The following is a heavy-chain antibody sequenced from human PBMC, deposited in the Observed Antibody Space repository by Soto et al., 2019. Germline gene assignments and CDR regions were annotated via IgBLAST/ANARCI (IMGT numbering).Heavy chain of an antibody. J-gene: IGHJ3*02. V-gene: IGHV4-59*12. CDR3: ARVPIYYDSSGYYHYGTFDI. CDR2: IYHSGSA. D-gene: IGHD3-22*01. CDR1: GGSISGYY. Sequence: SETLSLTCSVSGGSISGYYWSWIRQPAGKGLEWIGYIYHSGSAYYNPSLKSRVTISLDRSNNHFSLKLISVTAADTAVYYCARVPIYYDSSGYYHYGTFDIWGQGTMVTVSS.